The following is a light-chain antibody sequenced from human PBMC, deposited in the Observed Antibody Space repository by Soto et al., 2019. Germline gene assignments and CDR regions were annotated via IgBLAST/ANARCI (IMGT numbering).Light chain of an antibody. CDR1: SSNIGNNY. CDR2: DNN. CDR3: GSWKSSLSTGGVV. V-gene: IGLV1-51*01. J-gene: IGLJ2*01. Sequence: QSALTQPPSVSAAPGQTVTISCSGSSSNIGNNYVSWYQQLPGTAPKLLIYDNNKRPSGIADRFSGSTSGTSATLGITGLQTGDEADYYYGSWKSSLSTGGVVFGGGTKLTVL.